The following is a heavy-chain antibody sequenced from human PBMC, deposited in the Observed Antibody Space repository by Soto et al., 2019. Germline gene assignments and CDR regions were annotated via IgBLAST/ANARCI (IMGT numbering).Heavy chain of an antibody. CDR3: ARVRYSGYDYPDYYYGMDV. J-gene: IGHJ6*02. Sequence: GASVKVSCKASGYTFTSYDINWVRQAAGQGLEWMGWMNPNSGNTGYAQKFQGRVTMTRNTSISTAYMELSSLRSDDTAVYYCARVRYSGYDYPDYYYGMDVWGQGTTVTVSS. CDR2: MNPNSGNT. CDR1: GYTFTSYD. V-gene: IGHV1-8*01. D-gene: IGHD5-12*01.